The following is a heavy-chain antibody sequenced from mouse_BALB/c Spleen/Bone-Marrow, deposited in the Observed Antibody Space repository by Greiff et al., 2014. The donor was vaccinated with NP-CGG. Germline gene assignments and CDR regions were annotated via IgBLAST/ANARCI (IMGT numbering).Heavy chain of an antibody. CDR2: IHPSDSET. Sequence: QVQLQQSGDELVRPGASVKLSCKASGYSFTNYWMNWVKQRPGQGLEWIGMIHPSDSETRLNQKFKDKATLTVDKSSSTAYIQLTSPTSEDSAVYYCARFGNYEGFAYWGQGTLVTVSA. J-gene: IGHJ3*01. CDR1: GYSFTNYW. D-gene: IGHD2-1*01. CDR3: ARFGNYEGFAY. V-gene: IGHV1-74*01.